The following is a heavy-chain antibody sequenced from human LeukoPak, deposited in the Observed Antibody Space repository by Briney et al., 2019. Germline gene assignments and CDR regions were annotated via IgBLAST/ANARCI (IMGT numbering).Heavy chain of an antibody. CDR1: GFTFSSYA. Sequence: PGRSLRLSCAASGFTFSSYAMHWVRQAPGKGLEWVAVISYDGSNKYYADSVKGRFTISRDNSKNTLYLQMNNLRAEDTAVYYCAKDTYSGSYYDYWGQGTLVTVSS. V-gene: IGHV3-30*07. J-gene: IGHJ4*02. CDR3: AKDTYSGSYYDY. D-gene: IGHD1-26*01. CDR2: ISYDGSNK.